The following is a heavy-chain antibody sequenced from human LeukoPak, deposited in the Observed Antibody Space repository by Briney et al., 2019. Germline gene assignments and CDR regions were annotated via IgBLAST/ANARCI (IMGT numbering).Heavy chain of an antibody. CDR2: INPNSGGT. V-gene: IGHV1-2*02. CDR3: ARDRGSSSYWFDP. J-gene: IGHJ5*02. CDR1: GYTFTGYY. D-gene: IGHD6-6*01. Sequence: ASVKVSCKASGYTFTGYYMHWVRQAPGQGREWMGWINPNSGGTNYAQKFQGRVTMTRDTSISTAYMELSRLRSDDTAVYYCARDRGSSSYWFDPWGQGTLVTVSS.